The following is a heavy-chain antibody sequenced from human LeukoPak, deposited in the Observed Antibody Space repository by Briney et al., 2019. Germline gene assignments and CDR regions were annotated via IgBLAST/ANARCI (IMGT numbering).Heavy chain of an antibody. CDR1: GFTFSSYA. Sequence: GGSLRLSCAASGFTFSSYAMHWVRQAPGKGLEYVSAISSNGGSTYYANSVKGRFTISRDNSKNTLYLQMGSLRAEDMAVYYCARMAVPTGVWGQGTTVTVSS. CDR2: ISSNGGST. CDR3: ARMAVPTGV. J-gene: IGHJ6*02. V-gene: IGHV3-64*01. D-gene: IGHD2-2*01.